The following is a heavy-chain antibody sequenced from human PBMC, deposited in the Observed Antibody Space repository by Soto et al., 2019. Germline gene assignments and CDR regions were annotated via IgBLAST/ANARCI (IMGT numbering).Heavy chain of an antibody. CDR3: ARDSHVGSGWQLTDDY. J-gene: IGHJ4*02. D-gene: IGHD6-19*01. V-gene: IGHV3-33*01. CDR1: GFSFSSYG. CDR2: IWYDGSNK. Sequence: LRLSCAASGFSFSSYGMHWVRQAPGKGLEWVAVIWYDGSNKYYAESVKGRFTISRDNSKNTLYLQMNNLRAEDTAVYYCARDSHVGSGWQLTDDYWGKGTLVTVSS.